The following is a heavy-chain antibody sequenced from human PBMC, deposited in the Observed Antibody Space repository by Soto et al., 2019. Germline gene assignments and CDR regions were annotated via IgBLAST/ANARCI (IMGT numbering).Heavy chain of an antibody. Sequence: EVQLVESGGGLVQPGGSLRLSCAASGFTFSSYSMNWVRQAPGKGLKWVSSISSSSSYIYYADSVKGRFTISRDNAKNSLYLQMNSLRAEDTAVYYCASRGVVAATLDYWGQGTLVTVSS. CDR2: ISSSSSYI. D-gene: IGHD2-15*01. CDR1: GFTFSSYS. V-gene: IGHV3-21*01. CDR3: ASRGVVAATLDY. J-gene: IGHJ4*02.